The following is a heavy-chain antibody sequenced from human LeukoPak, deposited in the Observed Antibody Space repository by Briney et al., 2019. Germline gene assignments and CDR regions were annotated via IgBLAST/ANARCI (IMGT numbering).Heavy chain of an antibody. CDR2: INPSGGST. V-gene: IGHV1-46*01. J-gene: IGHJ6*02. Sequence: GASVTVSCKASGYTFTSYSIHWVRQAPGQGLEWMGIINPSGGSTSYAQKFQGRVTVTRDTSTSTVYMELSSLRSEDTAVYYCARGLIDYYFAMDVWGQGTTVTVSS. CDR3: ARGLIDYYFAMDV. D-gene: IGHD3-16*01. CDR1: GYTFTSYS.